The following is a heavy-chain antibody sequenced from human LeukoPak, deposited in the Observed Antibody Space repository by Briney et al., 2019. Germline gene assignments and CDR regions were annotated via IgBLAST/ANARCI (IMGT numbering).Heavy chain of an antibody. CDR2: IHYTGST. D-gene: IGHD3-9*01. CDR1: GGAITSSY. J-gene: IGHJ5*02. V-gene: IGHV4-59*01. CDR3: ARGRYSAGDNWFDP. Sequence: PSETLSLTCTVSGGAITSSYWSWIRQSPGKGLEWIGYIHYTGSTNYNPSLKSRVTMLIDTSKNQFSLKLSSVTAADTAVYYCARGRYSAGDNWFDPWGQGTLVTVSS.